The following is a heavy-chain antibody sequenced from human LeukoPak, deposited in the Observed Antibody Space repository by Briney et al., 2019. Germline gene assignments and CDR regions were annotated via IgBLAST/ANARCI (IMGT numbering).Heavy chain of an antibody. CDR1: GFTFSSYW. CDR2: INSDGSTT. J-gene: IGHJ4*02. CDR3: ARPAGVGARADFDY. D-gene: IGHD1-26*01. V-gene: IGHV3-74*01. Sequence: QPGGSLRLSCAASGFTFSSYWMHWVRQAPGKGLLWVARINSDGSTTNYADSVKGRFAISRDNAKNTVYLQMNSVRAEDTAVYYCARPAGVGARADFDYWGQGILVTVSS.